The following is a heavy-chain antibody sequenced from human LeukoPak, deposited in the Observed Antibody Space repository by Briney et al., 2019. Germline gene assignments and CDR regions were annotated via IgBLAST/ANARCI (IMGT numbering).Heavy chain of an antibody. V-gene: IGHV1-2*02. J-gene: IGHJ4*02. CDR3: ARAYYYDSSPEDY. Sequence: ASEKVSCTASGYTFTVYYMHWVRQGPGQGLELMGWINTNSGGTNYAQKFQGRVTMTRDTSISTAYMELSRLRSDDTAVYYCARAYYYDSSPEDYWGQGTLVTVSS. CDR1: GYTFTVYY. CDR2: INTNSGGT. D-gene: IGHD3-22*01.